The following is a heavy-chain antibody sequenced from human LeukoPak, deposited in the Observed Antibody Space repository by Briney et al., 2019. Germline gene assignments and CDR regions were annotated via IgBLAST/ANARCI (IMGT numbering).Heavy chain of an antibody. Sequence: PGGSLRLSCAASGFTVSSNYMSWVRQAPGKGLEWVSIIYSGGSTFYADSVKGRFTISRDNPKNTLYLQMNSLRAEDTAVYYCAKSFGPVIAAAGTGADWGQGTLVTVSS. CDR2: IYSGGST. CDR1: GFTVSSNY. V-gene: IGHV3-53*01. J-gene: IGHJ4*02. CDR3: AKSFGPVIAAAGTGAD. D-gene: IGHD6-13*01.